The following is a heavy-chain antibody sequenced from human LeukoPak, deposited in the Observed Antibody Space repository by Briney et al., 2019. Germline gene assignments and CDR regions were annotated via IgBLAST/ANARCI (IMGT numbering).Heavy chain of an antibody. V-gene: IGHV4-4*07. CDR2: IYTSGST. D-gene: IGHD1-7*01. CDR1: GGSISSYY. Sequence: SETLSLTCTVSGGSISSYYWSWIRQPAGKGLEWIGRIYTSGSTNYNPSLKSRVTMSVDTSKNQFSLKLSSVTAADTAVYYCARDAARALDWNYQGPYNWFDPWGQGTLVTVSS. CDR3: ARDAARALDWNYQGPYNWFDP. J-gene: IGHJ5*02.